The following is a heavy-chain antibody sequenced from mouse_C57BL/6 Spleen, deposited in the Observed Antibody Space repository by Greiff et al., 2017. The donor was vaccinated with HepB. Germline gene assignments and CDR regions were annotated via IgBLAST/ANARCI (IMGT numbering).Heavy chain of an antibody. CDR1: GYTFTDYE. CDR2: IDPETGGT. Sequence: VQLQQSGAELVRPGASVTLSCKASGYTFTDYEMHWVKQTPVHGLEWIGAIDPETGGTAYNQKFKGKAILTADKSSSTAYMELRSLTSEDSAVYYCTRRDDGYYVPFAYWGQGTLVTVSA. D-gene: IGHD2-3*01. V-gene: IGHV1-15*01. CDR3: TRRDDGYYVPFAY. J-gene: IGHJ3*01.